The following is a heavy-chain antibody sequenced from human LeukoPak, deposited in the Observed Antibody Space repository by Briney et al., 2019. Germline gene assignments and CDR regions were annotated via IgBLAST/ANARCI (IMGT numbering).Heavy chain of an antibody. CDR2: ISHSGNI. CDR1: GGSISSSNW. J-gene: IGHJ4*02. V-gene: IGHV4-4*02. CDR3: ARGGLTFGGN. D-gene: IGHD1-14*01. Sequence: SETLSLTCAVSGGSISSSNWWSWVRQPPGKGLEWIGKISHSGNINYNPSLKSRVTISVDKSKNQFSLKLTSVTAADTAVYYCARGGLTFGGNWGQGTLVTVSS.